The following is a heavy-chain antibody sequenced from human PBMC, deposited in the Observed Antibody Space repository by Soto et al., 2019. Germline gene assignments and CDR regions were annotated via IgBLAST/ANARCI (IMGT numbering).Heavy chain of an antibody. CDR1: GGSFSGYY. D-gene: IGHD3-22*01. J-gene: IGHJ4*02. CDR2: INHSGST. Sequence: QVQLQQWGAGLLKPSETLSLTCAVYGGSFSGYYWSWIRQSPGKGLEWIGEINHSGSTNYNPSLKSRVTISVDTSKNQFSLKLSSVTAADTAVYYCARAPDSSGKINYWGQGTLVTVSS. V-gene: IGHV4-34*01. CDR3: ARAPDSSGKINY.